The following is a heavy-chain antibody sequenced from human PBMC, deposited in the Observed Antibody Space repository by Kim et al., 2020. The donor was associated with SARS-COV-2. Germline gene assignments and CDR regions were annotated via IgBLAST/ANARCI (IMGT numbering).Heavy chain of an antibody. Sequence: GKGRLTISRDNSKHTLYLQMNSLRAEDTAVYYWAKETGYSYANWFDPWGQGTLVTVSS. V-gene: IGHV3-23*01. J-gene: IGHJ5*02. D-gene: IGHD5-18*01. CDR3: AKETGYSYANWFDP.